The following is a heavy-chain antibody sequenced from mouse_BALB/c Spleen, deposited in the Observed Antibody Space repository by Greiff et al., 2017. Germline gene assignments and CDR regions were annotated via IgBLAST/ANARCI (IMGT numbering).Heavy chain of an antibody. CDR2: IYPGSGNT. CDR1: GYTFTDYY. D-gene: IGHD2-4*01. V-gene: IGHV1-77*01. CDR3: ARPIYYDYGPYAMDY. J-gene: IGHJ4*01. Sequence: QVQLQQSGAELARPGASVKLSCKASGYTFTDYYINWVKQRTGQGLEWIGEIYPGSGNTYYNEKFKGKATLPADKSSSTAYMQLSSLTSEDSAVYFCARPIYYDYGPYAMDYWGQGTSVTVSS.